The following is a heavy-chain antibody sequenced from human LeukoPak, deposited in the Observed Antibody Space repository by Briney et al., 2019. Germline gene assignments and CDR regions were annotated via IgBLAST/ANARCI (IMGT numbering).Heavy chain of an antibody. CDR1: GYTFTSYG. Sequence: GASVKVSCKASGYTFTSYGISWVRQAPGQGLEWMGWISAYNGNTNYAQKLQGRVTMTTDTSTSTAYMELRSLRSDDTAVYYCARSDAPKYYDILTGYLENWFDPWGQGTLVTVSS. D-gene: IGHD3-9*01. J-gene: IGHJ5*02. CDR2: ISAYNGNT. V-gene: IGHV1-18*01. CDR3: ARSDAPKYYDILTGYLENWFDP.